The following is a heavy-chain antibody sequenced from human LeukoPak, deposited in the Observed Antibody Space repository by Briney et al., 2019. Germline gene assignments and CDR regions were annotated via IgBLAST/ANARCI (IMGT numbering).Heavy chain of an antibody. CDR1: GFTVSSNY. V-gene: IGHV3-53*01. D-gene: IGHD2-2*01. CDR3: ARDGCSSTSCPDY. CDR2: IYSGGST. Sequence: PGGSLRLSCAASGFTVSSNYMSWVRQAPGKGLKWVSVIYSGGSTYYADSVKGRFTISRDNSKNTLYLQMNSLRAEDTAVYYCARDGCSSTSCPDYWGQGTLVTFSS. J-gene: IGHJ4*02.